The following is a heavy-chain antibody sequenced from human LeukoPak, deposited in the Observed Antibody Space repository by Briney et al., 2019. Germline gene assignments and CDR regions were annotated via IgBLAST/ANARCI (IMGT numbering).Heavy chain of an antibody. V-gene: IGHV1-18*01. CDR1: GYTFTSYG. CDR2: ISAYNGNT. J-gene: IGHJ3*02. Sequence: ASVKVSCKASGYTFTSYGISWVRQAPGQGLEWMGWISAYNGNTNYAQKLQGRVTMTADTSASTAYMELRSLRSEDTAVYYCASDPRFATTVTNPPDAFDIWGQGTMVTVSS. D-gene: IGHD4-17*01. CDR3: ASDPRFATTVTNPPDAFDI.